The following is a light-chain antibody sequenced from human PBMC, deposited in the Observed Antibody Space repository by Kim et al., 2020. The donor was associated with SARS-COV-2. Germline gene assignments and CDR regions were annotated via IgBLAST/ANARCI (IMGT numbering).Light chain of an antibody. CDR1: ALPKQY. J-gene: IGLJ3*02. CDR2: KDS. V-gene: IGLV3-25*01. Sequence: ARIPCSGYALPKQYAYWYQQKPGQAPVLVIYKDSERPSGIPERFSGSSSGKTVTLTISGVQAAEEADYYCQSADSSGTYPWVFGGGTKLTVL. CDR3: QSADSSGTYPWV.